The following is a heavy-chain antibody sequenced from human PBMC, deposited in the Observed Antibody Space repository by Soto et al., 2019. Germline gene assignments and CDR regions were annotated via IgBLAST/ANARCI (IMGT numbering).Heavy chain of an antibody. CDR2: ISSSSSTI. J-gene: IGHJ4*02. D-gene: IGHD6-25*01. V-gene: IGHV3-48*01. Sequence: EVQLVESGGGLVQPGGSLRLSCAASGFTFSNYGMNWVRQAPGKGLEWVSYISSSSSTIYYADSVKGRFTISRDNAKNSLYLQLNSLRAEDTAVYYCVASAADTPNYFDFWGQGTLVTVSS. CDR3: VASAADTPNYFDF. CDR1: GFTFSNYG.